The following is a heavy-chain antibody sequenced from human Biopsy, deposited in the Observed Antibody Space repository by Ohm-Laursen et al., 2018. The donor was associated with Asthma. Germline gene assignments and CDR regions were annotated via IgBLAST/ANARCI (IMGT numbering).Heavy chain of an antibody. CDR2: IIPIFDTP. J-gene: IGHJ6*02. Sequence: VKISCNASGGTFSSHSISWVRQAPGQGLEWMGGIIPIFDTPNYAQKFQGRVTITADESTTTAYMELSSLRSEDTAVYYCVTSGGDYGYFGLDVWGQGTTVTVSS. CDR1: GGTFSSHS. V-gene: IGHV1-69*13. CDR3: VTSGGDYGYFGLDV. D-gene: IGHD4-17*01.